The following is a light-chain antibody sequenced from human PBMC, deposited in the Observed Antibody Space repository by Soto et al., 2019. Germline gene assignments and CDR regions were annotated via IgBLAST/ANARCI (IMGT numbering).Light chain of an antibody. CDR1: SSDVGGYNY. Sequence: QSALTQPASVSGSPGQSITISCTGTSSDVGGYNYVSWYQQHPGKAPKLMIYEVSNRPSGVSNRFSGSTSGNTASLTISGLQAEDEADYYCSSYTSSSAFFGTGTKLTVL. V-gene: IGLV2-14*01. CDR2: EVS. CDR3: SSYTSSSAF. J-gene: IGLJ1*01.